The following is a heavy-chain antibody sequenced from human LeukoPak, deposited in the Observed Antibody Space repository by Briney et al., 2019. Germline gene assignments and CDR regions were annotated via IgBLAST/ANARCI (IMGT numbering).Heavy chain of an antibody. CDR2: IIPIFGTA. CDR3: ARQQLVRGDDY. CDR1: GGTFSSYA. V-gene: IGHV1-69*01. Sequence: ASVTVSCKASGGTFSSYAISWVRQAPGQGLEWMGGIIPIFGTANYAQKFQGRVTITADESTSTAYMELSSLRSEDTAVYFCARQQLVRGDDYWGQGTLVTVSS. J-gene: IGHJ4*02. D-gene: IGHD6-13*01.